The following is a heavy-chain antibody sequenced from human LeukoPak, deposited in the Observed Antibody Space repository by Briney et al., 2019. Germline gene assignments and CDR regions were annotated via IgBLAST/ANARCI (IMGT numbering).Heavy chain of an antibody. CDR1: GFAFSSYW. V-gene: IGHV3-7*01. CDR2: INQDESQK. CDR3: ARQPFDF. Sequence: QSGGSLRLSCAASGFAFSSYWMSWVRQAPGKGLEWVANINQDESQKYFVDSVKGRFTISRDNAKNSVYLQMNSLRAEDTAVYYCARQPFDFWGQGTLVTVSS. J-gene: IGHJ4*02.